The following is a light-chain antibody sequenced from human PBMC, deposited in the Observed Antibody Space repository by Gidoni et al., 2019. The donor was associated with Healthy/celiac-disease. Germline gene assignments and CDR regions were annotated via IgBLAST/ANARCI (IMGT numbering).Light chain of an antibody. CDR1: QSVLYSSNNKNY. CDR2: WAS. V-gene: IGKV4-1*01. J-gene: IGKJ1*01. CDR3: QQYYSTPPRT. Sequence: GSLGERATINCKSSQSVLYSSNNKNYLAWYQQKPGQPPKLLIYWASTRESGVPDRFSGSGSGTDFTLTISSLQAEDVAVYYGQQYYSTPPRTFGQGTKVEIK.